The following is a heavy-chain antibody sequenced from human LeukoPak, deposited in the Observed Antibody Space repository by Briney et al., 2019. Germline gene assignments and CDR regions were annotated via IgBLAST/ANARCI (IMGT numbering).Heavy chain of an antibody. V-gene: IGHV1-69*06. CDR2: IIPIFGTA. CDR3: ARVPGIAAAGTSYYYYYYMDV. J-gene: IGHJ6*03. CDR1: GGTFSSYA. Sequence: ASVKVSCKASGGTFSSYAISWVRQAPGQGLEWMGGIIPIFGTANYAQKFQGRVTITADKSTSTAYMELSSLRSEDTAVYYCARVPGIAAAGTSYYYYYYMDVWGKGTTVTVSS. D-gene: IGHD6-13*01.